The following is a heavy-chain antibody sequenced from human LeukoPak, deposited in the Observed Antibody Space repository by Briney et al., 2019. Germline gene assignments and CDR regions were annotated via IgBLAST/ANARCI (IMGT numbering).Heavy chain of an antibody. D-gene: IGHD3-22*01. Sequence: ASVKVSCKTSGYTFTSYGIRWVRQAPGQGGEGVGWISAYNGNTNYAQKLQGRVTMTTDTSTSTAYMELRSLRYDETAVYYCASATYYYDRTEINDAFDIWGQGTMVTVSS. V-gene: IGHV1-18*01. CDR2: ISAYNGNT. CDR3: ASATYYYDRTEINDAFDI. J-gene: IGHJ3*02. CDR1: GYTFTSYG.